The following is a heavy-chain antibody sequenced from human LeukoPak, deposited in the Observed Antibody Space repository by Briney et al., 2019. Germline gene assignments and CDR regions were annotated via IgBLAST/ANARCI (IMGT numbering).Heavy chain of an antibody. Sequence: PGGSLRLSCGASGFTFSSYWMSWVRQAPGKGLEWVANIKQDGSEKYYVDSVKGRFTISRDNAKNPLYLQMNSLRGEDTAVYYCARGMIGYSTRWLDYWGQGTLVTVSS. CDR3: ARGMIGYSTRWLDY. CDR2: IKQDGSEK. CDR1: GFTFSSYW. V-gene: IGHV3-7*01. J-gene: IGHJ4*02. D-gene: IGHD6-13*01.